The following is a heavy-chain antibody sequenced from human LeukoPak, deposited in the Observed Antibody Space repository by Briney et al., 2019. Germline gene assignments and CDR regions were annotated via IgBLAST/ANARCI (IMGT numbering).Heavy chain of an antibody. V-gene: IGHV1-18*01. Sequence: ASVKVSCTASGYTFTSYGISWVRQAPGQGLERMGWISAYNGNTNYAQKLQGRVTMTTDTSTSTAYMELRSLRSDDRAVYYCARVEPAADAFDIWGQGTMVTVSS. D-gene: IGHD2-2*01. CDR1: GYTFTSYG. CDR2: ISAYNGNT. CDR3: ARVEPAADAFDI. J-gene: IGHJ3*02.